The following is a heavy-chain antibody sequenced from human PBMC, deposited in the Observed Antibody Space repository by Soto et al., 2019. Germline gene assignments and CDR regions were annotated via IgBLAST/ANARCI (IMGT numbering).Heavy chain of an antibody. V-gene: IGHV3-23*01. CDR1: GFTFVDYA. Sequence: PGGSLRLSCAGSGFTFVDYAMTWVRQAPGKGLEWVSSISSSGGATYFADSVKGRFTIARTNSKNTLYHQMNSPRAEDTAVYYCAKLVTAAGTTAEDYHYYYGRDVWGQGTTVTVSS. CDR2: ISSSGGAT. D-gene: IGHD6-13*01. J-gene: IGHJ6*02. CDR3: AKLVTAAGTTAEDYHYYYGRDV.